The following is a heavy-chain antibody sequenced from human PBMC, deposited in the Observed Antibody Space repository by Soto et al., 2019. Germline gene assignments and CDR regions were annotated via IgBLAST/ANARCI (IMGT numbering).Heavy chain of an antibody. CDR2: IYYSGST. Sequence: QLQLQESGPGLVKPSETLSLTCTVSGGSISSSSYYWGWIRQPPGKGLEWIGSIYYSGSTYYNPSLKSRVTISVDTSKNQFSLKLSSVTAADTAVYYCARLPGGYSGYEIDYWGQGTLVTVSS. CDR3: ARLPGGYSGYEIDY. V-gene: IGHV4-39*01. J-gene: IGHJ4*02. D-gene: IGHD5-12*01. CDR1: GGSISSSSYY.